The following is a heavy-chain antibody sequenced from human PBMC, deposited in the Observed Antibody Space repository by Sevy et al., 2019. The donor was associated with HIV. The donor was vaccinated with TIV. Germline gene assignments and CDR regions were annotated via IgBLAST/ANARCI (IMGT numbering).Heavy chain of an antibody. Sequence: GGSLRLSCAASGFTFSSFAISWVRQAPGKGLEGVSDISGSGGGKKYADPVKGRFTVSRDNAQNTVFLQMNNLRGEDTGLYYCAKEFYRGSYLEDWGQGTLVTVSS. D-gene: IGHD3-10*01. J-gene: IGHJ4*02. CDR3: AKEFYRGSYLED. CDR2: ISGSGGGK. V-gene: IGHV3-23*01. CDR1: GFTFSSFA.